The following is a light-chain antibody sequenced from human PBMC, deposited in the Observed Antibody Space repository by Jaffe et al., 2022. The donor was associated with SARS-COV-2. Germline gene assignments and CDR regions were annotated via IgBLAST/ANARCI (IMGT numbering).Light chain of an antibody. CDR2: DAS. Sequence: EIVMTQSPATLSVSPGDRATLSCRASQTVSSNLAWYQQTPGQAPRLLIYDASIRATGIPARFSGSGSGTEFTLTISSLQSEDFAIYFCHQYNNWPPYTFGQGTKLEIK. V-gene: IGKV3-15*01. CDR1: QTVSSN. CDR3: HQYNNWPPYT. J-gene: IGKJ2*01.